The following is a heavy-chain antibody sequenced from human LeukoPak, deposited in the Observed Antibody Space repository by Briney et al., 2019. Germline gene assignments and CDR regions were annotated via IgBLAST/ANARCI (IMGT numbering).Heavy chain of an antibody. CDR3: ARHTHDYGDYADWFDP. D-gene: IGHD4-17*01. Sequence: PSETLSLTRTVSGGSISSSSYYWGWIRQPPGKGREWIVSICYSGSTYNNPSLKSRITISVDTSKNQFSLKLSSVTAADTAVYYCARHTHDYGDYADWFDPRGQGTLVTVSS. CDR1: GGSISSSSYY. V-gene: IGHV4-39*01. CDR2: ICYSGST. J-gene: IGHJ5*02.